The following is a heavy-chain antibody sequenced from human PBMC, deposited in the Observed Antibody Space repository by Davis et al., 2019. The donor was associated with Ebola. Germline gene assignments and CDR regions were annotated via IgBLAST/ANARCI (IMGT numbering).Heavy chain of an antibody. D-gene: IGHD6-13*01. Sequence: ASVKVSCKASGYTFTSYAMHWVRQAPGQRLEWMGWINAGNGNTKYSQKFQGRVTITRDTSASTAYMELSSLRSEDTAVYYCARYPAADYYYYYYMDVWGKGTTVTVSS. CDR1: GYTFTSYA. CDR2: INAGNGNT. CDR3: ARYPAADYYYYYYMDV. J-gene: IGHJ6*03. V-gene: IGHV1-3*01.